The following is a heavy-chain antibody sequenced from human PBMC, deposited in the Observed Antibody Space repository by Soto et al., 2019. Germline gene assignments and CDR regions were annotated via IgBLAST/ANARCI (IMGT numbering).Heavy chain of an antibody. V-gene: IGHV4-39*01. CDR3: SRRAPEGFDP. Sequence: SETLSLTCTVSGGSFGSSAYYWGWIRRAPGKGLEWIGSINSSGSTFSNPSPKSRVTPSVDTSKNQFSLKLTSVTAADTALYYCSRRAPEGFDPWGQGTLVTVSS. CDR1: GGSFGSSAYY. J-gene: IGHJ5*02. CDR2: INSSGST.